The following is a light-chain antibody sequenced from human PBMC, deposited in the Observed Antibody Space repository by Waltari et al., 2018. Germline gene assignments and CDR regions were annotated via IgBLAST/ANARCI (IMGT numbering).Light chain of an antibody. J-gene: IGLJ2*01. CDR3: QSYDTTLSVV. CDR2: GIN. Sequence: QSVLTQPPSVSGAPGQRVSISCTGTTSNLGAGYDVPWYQQGPGKAPKLIIYGINTRPVGVPDRFFGSQSGTSASLAIIGLQAEDEADYYCQSYDTTLSVVFGGGTKLTVL. V-gene: IGLV1-40*01. CDR1: TSNLGAGYD.